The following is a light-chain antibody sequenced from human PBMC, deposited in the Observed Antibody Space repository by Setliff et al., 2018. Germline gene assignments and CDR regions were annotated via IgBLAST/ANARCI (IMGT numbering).Light chain of an antibody. CDR1: SSDVGAYDY. CDR3: YSYAGGDTYAI. J-gene: IGLJ2*01. V-gene: IGLV2-23*02. Sequence: QSALTQPASVSGPPGQSITISCSGTSSDVGAYDYVSWYQKHPDKAPKLIIYDVNKRPSGVSNRFSGSKSVNTASLTISGLQAEDEGDYYCYSYAGGDTYAIFGGGTKVTVL. CDR2: DVN.